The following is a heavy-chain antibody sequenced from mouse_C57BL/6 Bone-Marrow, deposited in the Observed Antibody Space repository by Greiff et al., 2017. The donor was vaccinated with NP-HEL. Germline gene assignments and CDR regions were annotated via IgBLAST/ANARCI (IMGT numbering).Heavy chain of an antibody. CDR2: IRSKSNNYAT. J-gene: IGHJ4*01. V-gene: IGHV10-1*01. D-gene: IGHD1-1*01. CDR1: GFSFNTYA. Sequence: EVQLVESGGGLVQPKGSLKLSCAASGFSFNTYAMNWVRQAPGKGLEWVARIRSKSNNYATYYADSVKDRFTISRDDSESMLYLQMNNLKTEDTAMYYCVRLGSSYVVDYWGQGTSVTVSS. CDR3: VRLGSSYVVDY.